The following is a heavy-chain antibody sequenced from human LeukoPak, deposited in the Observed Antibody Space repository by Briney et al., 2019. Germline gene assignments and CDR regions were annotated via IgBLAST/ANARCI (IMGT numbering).Heavy chain of an antibody. J-gene: IGHJ3*02. CDR1: GYTLTELS. CDR2: FDPEDGET. D-gene: IGHD2-15*01. Sequence: ASVKVSCKVSGYTLTELSMHWVRQAPGKGLEWMGGFDPEDGETIYAQKFQGRVTMTEDTSTDTAYMELSSLRSEDTAVYYCATAMRYSYAFDIWGQGTMVTVSS. V-gene: IGHV1-24*01. CDR3: ATAMRYSYAFDI.